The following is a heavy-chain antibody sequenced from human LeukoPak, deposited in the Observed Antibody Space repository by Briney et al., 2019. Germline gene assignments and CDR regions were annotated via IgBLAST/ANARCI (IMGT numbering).Heavy chain of an antibody. V-gene: IGHV3-30*02. CDR1: GFTFSSYG. J-gene: IGHJ4*02. Sequence: GGSLRLSCAASGFTFSSYGMHWVRQAPGKGLEWVAFIRYDGSNKYYADSVKGRFTISRDNSKNTLYLQMNSLRAEDTAVYYCAKDHTPRYCSSTSCRGEMATITDYWGQGTLVTVSS. CDR3: AKDHTPRYCSSTSCRGEMATITDY. D-gene: IGHD2-2*01. CDR2: IRYDGSNK.